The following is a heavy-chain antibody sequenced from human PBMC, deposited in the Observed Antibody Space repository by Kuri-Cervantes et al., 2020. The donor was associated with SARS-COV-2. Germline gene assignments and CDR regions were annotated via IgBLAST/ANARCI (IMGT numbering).Heavy chain of an antibody. Sequence: ETLSLTCAASGFTVSSNYMSWVRQAPGKGLEWVSVIYSGGSTYYADPVKGRFTISRDNSKNTLYLQMNSLRAEDTAVYYCARRITMVRVAWVYFDYWGQGTLVTVSS. V-gene: IGHV3-53*01. CDR1: GFTVSSNY. D-gene: IGHD3-10*01. CDR3: ARRITMVRVAWVYFDY. CDR2: IYSGGST. J-gene: IGHJ4*02.